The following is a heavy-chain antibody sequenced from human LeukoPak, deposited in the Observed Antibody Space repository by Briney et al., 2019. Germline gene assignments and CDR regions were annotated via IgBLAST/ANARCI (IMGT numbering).Heavy chain of an antibody. Sequence: PGGSLRLSCAASGFTFSSYAMSWVRQAPGKGLEWVSAISGSGGSTYYADSVRGRFTISRDNSKNTLYLQMNSLRAEDTAVYYCTTKRGFNYGVDFWGQGTLVTVSS. V-gene: IGHV3-23*01. D-gene: IGHD5-18*01. CDR3: TTKRGFNYGVDF. CDR2: ISGSGGST. J-gene: IGHJ4*02. CDR1: GFTFSSYA.